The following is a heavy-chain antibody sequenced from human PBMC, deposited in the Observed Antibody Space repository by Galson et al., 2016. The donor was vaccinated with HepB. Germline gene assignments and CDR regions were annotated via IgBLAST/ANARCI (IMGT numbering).Heavy chain of an antibody. Sequence: SLRLSCAASGLTFSSYGMHWVRQVPGKGLEWISHITSSSSVTYYADSVKGRFTISRDNAKKSLYLQMNSLRDEDTAVYYCANDWYGYMAYWGQGTLVTVSS. CDR3: ANDWYGYMAY. CDR2: ITSSSSVT. CDR1: GLTFSSYG. D-gene: IGHD3-9*01. J-gene: IGHJ4*02. V-gene: IGHV3-48*02.